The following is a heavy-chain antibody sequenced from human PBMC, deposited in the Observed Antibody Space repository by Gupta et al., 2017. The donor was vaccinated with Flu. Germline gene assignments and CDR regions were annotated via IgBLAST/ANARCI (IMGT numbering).Heavy chain of an antibody. J-gene: IGHJ6*03. D-gene: IGHD3-16*02. CDR2: ISSTGANI. Sequence: GKGPEWVSYISSTGANIYYADSVKGRFTVSRDNAKNALFLQMGGLREDDTATYYYARDRRDLVKGYYYYYMDIWGNGATVTVSS. V-gene: IGHV3-11*01. CDR3: ARDRRDLVKGYYYYYMDI.